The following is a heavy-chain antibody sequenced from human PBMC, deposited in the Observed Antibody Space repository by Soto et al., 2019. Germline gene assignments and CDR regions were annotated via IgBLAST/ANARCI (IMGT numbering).Heavy chain of an antibody. V-gene: IGHV1-18*01. CDR1: GYTFTSYG. Sequence: QVPLVQSGAEVKKPGASVKVSCKTSGYTFTSYGISWVRQAPGQGLEWMGWSSAYNGNTNYAQKLQGRVTRTTDTSTSTAYMQLRSLRSDDTAVYYCARGPRLSVWGSYRYTGYSGWFDPWGQGTLVIVSS. CDR3: ARGPRLSVWGSYRYTGYSGWFDP. D-gene: IGHD3-16*02. CDR2: SSAYNGNT. J-gene: IGHJ5*02.